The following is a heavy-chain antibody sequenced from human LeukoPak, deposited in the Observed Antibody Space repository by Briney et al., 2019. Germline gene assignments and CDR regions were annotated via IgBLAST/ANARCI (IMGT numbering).Heavy chain of an antibody. CDR3: ARIGDILTGSYYFDY. CDR1: GGSISSSSYY. CDR2: IYYSGST. Sequence: SETLSLTCTVSGGSISSSSYYWGWIRQPPGKGLEWIGSIYYSGSTYYNPSLKSRVTISVEPSKNQFSLKLSSVTAAATAVYYCARIGDILTGSYYFDYWGQGTLVTVSS. D-gene: IGHD3-9*01. J-gene: IGHJ4*02. V-gene: IGHV4-39*07.